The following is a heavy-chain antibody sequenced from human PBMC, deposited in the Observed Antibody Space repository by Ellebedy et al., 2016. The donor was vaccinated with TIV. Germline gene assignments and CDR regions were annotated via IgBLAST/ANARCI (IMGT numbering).Heavy chain of an antibody. Sequence: SETLSLTCTVSGGSISSYYWSWIRQPPGKGLEWIGYIYYSGSTNYNPSLKSRVTISVDTSKNQFSLKLSSVTAADTAVYYCARYRPLGYCSGGSCPDGMDVWGQGTTVTVFS. J-gene: IGHJ6*02. CDR3: ARYRPLGYCSGGSCPDGMDV. CDR1: GGSISSYY. V-gene: IGHV4-59*01. CDR2: IYYSGST. D-gene: IGHD2-15*01.